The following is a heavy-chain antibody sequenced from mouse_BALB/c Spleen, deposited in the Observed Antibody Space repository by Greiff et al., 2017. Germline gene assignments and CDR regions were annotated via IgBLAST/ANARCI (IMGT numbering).Heavy chain of an antibody. J-gene: IGHJ2*01. CDR2: IYPGGGYT. Sequence: QVQLQQPGAELVRPGTSVKISCKASGYTFTNYWLGWVKQRPGHGLEWIGDIYPGGGYTNYNEKFKGKATLTADTSSSTAYMQLSSLTSEDSAVYFCATNWDVGGFDYWGQGTTLTVSS. V-gene: IGHV1-63*02. CDR1: GYTFTNYW. D-gene: IGHD4-1*01. CDR3: ATNWDVGGFDY.